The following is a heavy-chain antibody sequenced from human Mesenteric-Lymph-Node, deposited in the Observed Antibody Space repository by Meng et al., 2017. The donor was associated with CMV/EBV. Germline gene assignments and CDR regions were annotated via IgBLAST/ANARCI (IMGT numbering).Heavy chain of an antibody. CDR1: GITFSNDA. D-gene: IGHD6-19*01. CDR3: ARPLDIAVIDY. V-gene: IGHV3-23*01. CDR2: ISASGEST. J-gene: IGHJ4*02. Sequence: GESLKISCAASGITFSNDAMTWVRQAPGKGLERVSGISASGESTYYADSVKGRFTISRDNSKNTLYLQMNSLRVEDTAVYYCARPLDIAVIDYWGQGTLVTVSS.